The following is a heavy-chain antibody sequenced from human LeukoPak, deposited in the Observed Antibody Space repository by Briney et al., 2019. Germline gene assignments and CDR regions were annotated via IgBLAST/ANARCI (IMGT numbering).Heavy chain of an antibody. J-gene: IGHJ6*03. Sequence: GASVKVSCKASGYTFTGYYMHWVRQAPGQGLEWMGWINPNSGGTSYAQKFQGRVTMTRDTSISTAYMELSRLRSDDTAVYYCARELHFSLRAEGYYYYYMDVWGKGTTVTVSS. CDR1: GYTFTGYY. CDR3: ARELHFSLRAEGYYYYYMDV. D-gene: IGHD2-15*01. CDR2: INPNSGGT. V-gene: IGHV1-2*02.